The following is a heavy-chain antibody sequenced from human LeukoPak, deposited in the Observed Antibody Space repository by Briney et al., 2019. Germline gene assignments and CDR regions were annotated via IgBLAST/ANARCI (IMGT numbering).Heavy chain of an antibody. CDR2: IYHSGST. V-gene: IGHV4-59*01. CDR3: ARAGGGCTRTSCPIPYYGLDV. CDR1: XRGYY. Sequence: XRGYYGXWLRQPPGKGLEWVGHIYHSGSTDYNPSLKRRVTISVDKSKRQFSLKRSSMNAADTAFYFCARAGGGCTRTSCPIPYYGLDVWGQGTTVTVSS. J-gene: IGHJ6*02. D-gene: IGHD2-2*01.